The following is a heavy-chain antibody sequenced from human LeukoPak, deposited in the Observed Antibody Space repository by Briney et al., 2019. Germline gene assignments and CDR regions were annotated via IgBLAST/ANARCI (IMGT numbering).Heavy chain of an antibody. Sequence: GGSLRLSCAASGSTVSSNYMSWVRQAPGKGLEWVPVIYSGGTTDYADSVKGRSTISRDNSKNTLYLQMNSLRAEDTAVYYCASGYSYGRLFDYWGQGTLVTVSS. CDR1: GSTVSSNY. V-gene: IGHV3-53*01. CDR2: IYSGGTT. CDR3: ASGYSYGRLFDY. J-gene: IGHJ4*02. D-gene: IGHD5-18*01.